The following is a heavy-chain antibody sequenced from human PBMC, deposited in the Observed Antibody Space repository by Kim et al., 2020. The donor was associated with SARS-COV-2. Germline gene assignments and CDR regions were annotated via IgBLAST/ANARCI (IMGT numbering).Heavy chain of an antibody. J-gene: IGHJ5*02. CDR3: ARDGVQGPPFDP. CDR1: GGSISSSSYY. Sequence: SETLSLTCTVSGGSISSSSYYWGWIRQPPGKGLEWIGSIYYSGSTYYNPSLKSRVTISVDTSKNQFSLKLSSVTAADTAVHYCARDGVQGPPFDPWGQGTLVTVSS. V-gene: IGHV4-39*07. CDR2: IYYSGST. D-gene: IGHD1-1*01.